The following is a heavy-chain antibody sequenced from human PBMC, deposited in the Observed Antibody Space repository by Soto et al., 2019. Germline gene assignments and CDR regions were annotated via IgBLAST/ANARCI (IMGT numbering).Heavy chain of an antibody. CDR2: IDPSDSYT. CDR1: GYSFTSYW. J-gene: IGHJ3*02. D-gene: IGHD3-10*01. CDR3: ATTHYYGSGSYYNGDAFDI. V-gene: IGHV5-10-1*01. Sequence: PGESLKISCKGSGYSFTSYWMSWVRQMPGKGLEWMGRIDPSDSYTNYSPSFQGHVTISADKSISTAYLQWSSLKASDTAMYYCATTHYYGSGSYYNGDAFDIWGQGTMVTVS.